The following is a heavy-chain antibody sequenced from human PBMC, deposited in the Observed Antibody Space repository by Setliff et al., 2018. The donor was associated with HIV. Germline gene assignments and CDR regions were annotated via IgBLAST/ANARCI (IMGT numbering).Heavy chain of an antibody. Sequence: PSETLFPTCAVYGGSFSGYYWSWIRPSPGKGLEWIGEINHSGSTNYNPSLNSRVTILGDTSKNQFSLKLSSVTAADTAVYYWARRAGSDYFTRFDYWGQGTLVTVSS. D-gene: IGHD3-10*01. V-gene: IGHV4-34*01. CDR3: ARRAGSDYFTRFDY. J-gene: IGHJ4*02. CDR1: GGSFSGYY. CDR2: INHSGST.